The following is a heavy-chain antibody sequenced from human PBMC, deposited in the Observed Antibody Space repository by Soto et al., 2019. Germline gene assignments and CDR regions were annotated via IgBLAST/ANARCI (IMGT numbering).Heavy chain of an antibody. CDR2: MSHRGST. Sequence: QVQLQESGPGLVKPSGTLSLTCAVSGASVSSTSWWSWVRQPPGKGLEWIGEMSHRGSTIYNPFLKSRVTISLDQSRNQVSLNLISVTAADTAMYYFARHGNGYCLEHWGQGTLLTVSS. CDR1: GASVSSTSW. V-gene: IGHV4-4*02. J-gene: IGHJ4*02. D-gene: IGHD5-18*01. CDR3: ARHGNGYCLEH.